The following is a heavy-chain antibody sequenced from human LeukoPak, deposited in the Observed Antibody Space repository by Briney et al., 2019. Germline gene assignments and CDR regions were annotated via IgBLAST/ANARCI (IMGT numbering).Heavy chain of an antibody. V-gene: IGHV1-3*01. D-gene: IGHD2-2*01. CDR2: XXAGNGNT. CDR1: GYTFTSYA. CDR3: ARELVPAANYYYYYGMDV. Sequence: ASVKVSCKASGYTFTSYAMHWVRQAPGQRLEWXXXXXAGNGNTKYSQKFQGRVTITRDTSASTAYMELSSLRSEDTAVYYCARELVPAANYYYYYGMDVWGKGTTVTVSS. J-gene: IGHJ6*04.